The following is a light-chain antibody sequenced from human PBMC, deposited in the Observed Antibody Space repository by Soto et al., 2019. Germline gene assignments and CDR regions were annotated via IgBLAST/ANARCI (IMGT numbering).Light chain of an antibody. CDR2: GIS. J-gene: IGKJ1*01. V-gene: IGKV3D-20*02. Sequence: EVVMTQSPATLSVSPSERERLXTRSSQTVTSTYLAWYQQKPGQAPRLLIYGISSRATGVPDRFSGSGSGTDFTLTISRLEPEDFAVYYCQQHSHWPPWTFGQGTKVDI. CDR1: QTVTSTY. CDR3: QQHSHWPPWT.